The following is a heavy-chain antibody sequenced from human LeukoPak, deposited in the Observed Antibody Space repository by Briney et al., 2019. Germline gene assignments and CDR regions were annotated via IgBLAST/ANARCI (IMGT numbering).Heavy chain of an antibody. J-gene: IGHJ5*02. Sequence: QSGGSLRLSCVASGFTFTSYAMSWVRQAPGRGLEWVSGSSGSGVITYHADSVKGRFTISRDNSKNTLYLQMNSLRAEDTAVYYCARSSPLAYCGGDCYPAWGQGTLVTVSS. V-gene: IGHV3-23*01. CDR1: GFTFTSYA. CDR3: ARSSPLAYCGGDCYPA. D-gene: IGHD2-21*02. CDR2: SSGSGVIT.